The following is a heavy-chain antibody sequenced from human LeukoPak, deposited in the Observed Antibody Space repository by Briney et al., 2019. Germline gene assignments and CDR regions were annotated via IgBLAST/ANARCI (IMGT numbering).Heavy chain of an antibody. CDR3: ARDPRLSSGYSTGILWYFDL. D-gene: IGHD3-22*01. J-gene: IGHJ2*01. CDR1: GDTFTDYY. CDR2: ISPNGGST. Sequence: GASVKVSFKASGDTFTDYYMHWVRQAPGQGLEWMGIISPNGGSTSYAQKFQGRVTMTRDTSTSTVFMELSSLRSEDTAVYYCARDPRLSSGYSTGILWYFDLWGRGTLVTVSS. V-gene: IGHV1-46*01.